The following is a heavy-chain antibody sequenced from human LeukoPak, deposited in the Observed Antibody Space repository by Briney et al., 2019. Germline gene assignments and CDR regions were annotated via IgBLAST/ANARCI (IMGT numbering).Heavy chain of an antibody. Sequence: GGSLRLSCAASGFTFSSYSMNWVRQAPGKGLEWVSYISSSSSTIYYADSVKGRFTISRDNAKNSLYLQMNSPRAEDTAVYYCARDTAGGYVNYWGQGTLVTVSS. CDR2: ISSSSSTI. CDR3: ARDTAGGYVNY. V-gene: IGHV3-48*01. CDR1: GFTFSSYS. J-gene: IGHJ4*02. D-gene: IGHD5-12*01.